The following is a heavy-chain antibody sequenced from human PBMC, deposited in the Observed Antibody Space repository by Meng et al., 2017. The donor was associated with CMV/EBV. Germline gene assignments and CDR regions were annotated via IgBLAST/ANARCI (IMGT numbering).Heavy chain of an antibody. CDR3: ARDAAPAMYSSSPYFDY. J-gene: IGHJ4*02. D-gene: IGHD6-6*01. CDR1: GFTFSSYA. V-gene: IGHV3-30*04. Sequence: SLKISCAASGFTFSSYAMHLVRQAPGKGREWVAVISYDGSNKYYADSVKGRFHISRDNSKNTLYLQMNSLRAEDTSVYYCARDAAPAMYSSSPYFDYWGQGTLVTVSS. CDR2: ISYDGSNK.